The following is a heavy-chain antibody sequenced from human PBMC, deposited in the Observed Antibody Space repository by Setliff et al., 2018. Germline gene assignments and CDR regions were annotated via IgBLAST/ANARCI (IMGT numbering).Heavy chain of an antibody. CDR2: VRSRINNFAT. V-gene: IGHV3-73*01. CDR1: GFTFSRSA. J-gene: IGHJ6*03. Sequence: GGSLRLSCAASGFTFSRSAIHWVRQASGKGLEWVGRVRSRINNFATAYDASVKGRFIISRGDSKNTAYLQMNSLKTEDTAVYYCARSPRPPTSLDYVDVWGDGTMVTVSS. D-gene: IGHD2-2*01. CDR3: ARSPRPPTSLDYVDV.